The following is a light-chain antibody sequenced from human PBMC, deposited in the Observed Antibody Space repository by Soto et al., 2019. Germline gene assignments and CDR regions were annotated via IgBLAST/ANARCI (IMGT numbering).Light chain of an antibody. CDR1: SDNVGRFSF. CDR2: ELT. V-gene: IGLV2-14*01. J-gene: IGLJ1*01. CDR3: SSHAGSNNYV. Sequence: QSVLTQPASVSGSPGQSITISCTGTSDNVGRFSFVSWYQHHPGKAPKLLLYELTKWPSGISDRFSGSKTGNTASLTNSRLQAEDEADYYCSSHAGSNNYVFGTGTKVTGL.